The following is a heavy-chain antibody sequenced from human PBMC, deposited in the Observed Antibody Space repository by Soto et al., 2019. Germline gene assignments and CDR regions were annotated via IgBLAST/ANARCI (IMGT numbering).Heavy chain of an antibody. CDR3: ARSIVLMAYAIGY. D-gene: IGHD2-8*01. Sequence: SVKGSCKASGGTFSRYAISWVRQAPGQGLEWMGGIIPIFGTANYAQKFQGRVTITRDTSASTAYMELSSLRSEDTAVYYCARSIVLMAYAIGYWGQGTLVTVSS. V-gene: IGHV1-69*05. CDR1: GGTFSRYA. CDR2: IIPIFGTA. J-gene: IGHJ4*02.